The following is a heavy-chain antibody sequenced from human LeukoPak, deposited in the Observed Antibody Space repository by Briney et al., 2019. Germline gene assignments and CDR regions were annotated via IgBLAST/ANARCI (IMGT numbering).Heavy chain of an antibody. V-gene: IGHV4-30-4*08. Sequence: PSGTLSLTCTVSGGSISSGDYYWSWIRQPPGKGLEWIGYIYYSGSTYYNPSLKSRVTISVDTSKNQFSLKLSSVTAADTAVYYCARGDYDSSGYYDYWGQGTLVTVSS. CDR2: IYYSGST. CDR3: ARGDYDSSGYYDY. CDR1: GGSISSGDYY. J-gene: IGHJ4*02. D-gene: IGHD3-22*01.